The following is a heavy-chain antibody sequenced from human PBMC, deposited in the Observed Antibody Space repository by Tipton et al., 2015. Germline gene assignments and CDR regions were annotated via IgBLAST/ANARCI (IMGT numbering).Heavy chain of an antibody. D-gene: IGHD6-6*01. J-gene: IGHJ4*02. CDR1: GASLSNYY. Sequence: TLSLTCTVSGASLSNYYWNWVRQPPGKGLEWIGYIYNSGSTNYNPSLKSRVTISVDTSKNQLSLKLSSVTAADTAVYYCATGRSIAARPFDYWGQGTLVTVSS. CDR3: ATGRSIAARPFDY. CDR2: IYNSGST. V-gene: IGHV4-4*09.